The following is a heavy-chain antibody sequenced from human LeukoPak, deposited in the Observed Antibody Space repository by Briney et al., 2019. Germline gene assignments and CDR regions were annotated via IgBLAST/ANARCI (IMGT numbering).Heavy chain of an antibody. D-gene: IGHD1-14*01. CDR1: GFTFSSYG. CDR3: ARVPGRGDGGYYYYYMDV. J-gene: IGHJ6*03. CDR2: ISSSSSYI. Sequence: GGSLRLSCAASGFTFSSYGVSWVRQAPGKGLEWLSSISSSSSYISYADSVKGRFTVSRDNAKNSLYLQMNTLRAEDTAVYYCARVPGRGDGGYYYYYMDVWGKGTTVTVSS. V-gene: IGHV3-21*01.